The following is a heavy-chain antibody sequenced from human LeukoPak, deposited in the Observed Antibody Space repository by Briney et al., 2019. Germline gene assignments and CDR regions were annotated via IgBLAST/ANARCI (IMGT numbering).Heavy chain of an antibody. Sequence: SETLSLMCTVSGDSMSPYYRRCIRQPPGKGLEWIGYIYYSGSTNYNPSLKSRVTISVDTSKNQFSLKLSSVTAADAAVDDCAGDGGTAPSYYYYGMVVWGQGTTVTVSS. CDR1: GDSMSPYY. V-gene: IGHV4-59*01. J-gene: IGHJ6*02. CDR3: AGDGGTAPSYYYYGMVV. CDR2: IYYSGST. D-gene: IGHD2-21*02.